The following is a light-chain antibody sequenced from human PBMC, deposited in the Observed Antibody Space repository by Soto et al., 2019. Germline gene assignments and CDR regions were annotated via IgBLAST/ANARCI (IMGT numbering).Light chain of an antibody. J-gene: IGKJ1*01. Sequence: DIQMTQCPSTLSATVGDRVIITCRASQIIDTWLAWYQQKPGKAPKVLISKVSNLESGVPSRFSGSGSGTEFTLTISSLQPDDFATYYCQQYKSSWTFGQGTKVDIK. CDR2: KVS. CDR1: QIIDTW. V-gene: IGKV1-5*03. CDR3: QQYKSSWT.